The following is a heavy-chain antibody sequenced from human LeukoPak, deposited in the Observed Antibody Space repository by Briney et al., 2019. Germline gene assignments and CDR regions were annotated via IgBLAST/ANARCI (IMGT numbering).Heavy chain of an antibody. Sequence: GGSLRLSCAASGFTFIDYAMHWVSQAQGKGLECVSSISGSGGSTYYADSVKGRFTISKDISKNTLSLQMNNLRAEDTAVYFCARFRDSHYLAPFDFWGQGALVTVSS. D-gene: IGHD4-11*01. CDR3: ARFRDSHYLAPFDF. J-gene: IGHJ4*02. V-gene: IGHV3-23*01. CDR1: GFTFIDYA. CDR2: ISGSGGST.